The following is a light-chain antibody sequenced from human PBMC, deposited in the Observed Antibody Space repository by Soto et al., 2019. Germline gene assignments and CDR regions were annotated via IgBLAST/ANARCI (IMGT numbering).Light chain of an antibody. J-gene: IGLJ3*02. CDR2: DNN. CDR3: GTWDSSLRQV. Sequence: QSVLTQPPSVSAAPGQKVTISFSGSSSNIGNDYVSWYQQLPGTAPKLLIYDNNKRPSGIPDRFSGSKSGTSATLGITGLQTGDEADYYCGTWDSSLRQVVGGGTKLTVL. V-gene: IGLV1-51*01. CDR1: SSNIGNDY.